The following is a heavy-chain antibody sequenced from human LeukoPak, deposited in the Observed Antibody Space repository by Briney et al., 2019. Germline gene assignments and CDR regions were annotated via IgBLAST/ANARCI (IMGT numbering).Heavy chain of an antibody. CDR2: INHSGRT. CDR1: GGSFRGYY. J-gene: IGHJ4*02. Sequence: PSETLSLTCAVYGGSFRGYYWSWIRQPPGKALEWIGEINHSGRTNHNPSLKSRVTISIDTSKNKSSLKLRSVPAADTAVYYCARPIDCSATTCPSPFDYWGQGSPVTVSA. CDR3: ARPIDCSATTCPSPFDY. D-gene: IGHD2-2*01. V-gene: IGHV4-34*01.